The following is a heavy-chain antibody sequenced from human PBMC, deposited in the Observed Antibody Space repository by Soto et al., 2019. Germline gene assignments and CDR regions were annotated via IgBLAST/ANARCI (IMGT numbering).Heavy chain of an antibody. V-gene: IGHV3-49*04. Sequence: GGSLRLSCTASGFTFGDYAMSWVRQAPGKGLEWVGFIRSKAYGGTTEYAASVKGRFTISRDDSKSIAYLQMNSLKTEDTAVYYGTSEACYGLYRMDVWGQGTTVTVSS. CDR2: IRSKAYGGTT. J-gene: IGHJ6*02. CDR1: GFTFGDYA. CDR3: TSEACYGLYRMDV. D-gene: IGHD2-2*01.